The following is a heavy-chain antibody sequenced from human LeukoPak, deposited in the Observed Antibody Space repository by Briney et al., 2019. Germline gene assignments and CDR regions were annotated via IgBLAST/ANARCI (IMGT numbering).Heavy chain of an antibody. J-gene: IGHJ6*02. CDR1: GFTFSTYW. CDR2: ISSDGSIT. D-gene: IGHD4-17*01. CDR3: ARAPRSVTTILYYGMDV. Sequence: GGSLRLSCAASGFTFSTYWMHWVRQAPGKGLVWVSRISSDGSITSYADSVKGRFTISRDNSKNTLYLQMNSLRAEDTAVYYCARAPRSVTTILYYGMDVWGQGTTVTVSS. V-gene: IGHV3-74*01.